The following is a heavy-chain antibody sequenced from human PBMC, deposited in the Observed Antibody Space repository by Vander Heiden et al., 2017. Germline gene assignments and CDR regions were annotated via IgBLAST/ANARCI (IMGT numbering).Heavy chain of an antibody. CDR1: GFSITTPGVG. V-gene: IGHV2-5*02. D-gene: IGHD6-13*01. J-gene: IGHJ6*02. CDR2: IYWDDDK. Sequence: HINLKESGPTLVKPTETPTLTCTLSGFSITTPGVGVGWIRQPPGKALEWLAVIYWDDDKRYSASLRSRLTITKDTYRNQVVLTVANMDPLDTGSYYCAGTKNAASAYYGMEVWGQGTTVTVSS. CDR3: AGTKNAASAYYGMEV.